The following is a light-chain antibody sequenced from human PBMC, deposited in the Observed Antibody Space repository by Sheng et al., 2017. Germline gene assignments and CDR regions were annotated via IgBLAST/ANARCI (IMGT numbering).Light chain of an antibody. CDR1: QDISSY. J-gene: IGKJ1*01. CDR2: DAS. CDR3: QKYDSVPWT. V-gene: IGKV1-27*01. Sequence: DIQMTQSPSSLSASVGDRVTITCRASQDISSYLAWYQQRPGQAPKFLIYDASTLRSGIPSRFSGSGSGTDFTLTISSLQPEDVAAYYCQKYDSVPWTFGQG.